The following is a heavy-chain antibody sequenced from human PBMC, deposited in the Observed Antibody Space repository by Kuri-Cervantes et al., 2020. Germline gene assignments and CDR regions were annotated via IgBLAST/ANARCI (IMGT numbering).Heavy chain of an antibody. V-gene: IGHV3-73*01. CDR1: GFTFSDSS. J-gene: IGHJ6*03. CDR3: ARGEYRSAYYYYYYMDV. D-gene: IGHD2/OR15-2a*01. Sequence: GESLRLSCAASGFTFSDSSMHWVRQASGKGLEWVGRIRSKANNYATAYAPSVKGRFTFSRDDSKNTAYLQMNSLRAEDTAVYYCARGEYRSAYYYYYYMDVWGKGTTVTVSS. CDR2: IRSKANNYAT.